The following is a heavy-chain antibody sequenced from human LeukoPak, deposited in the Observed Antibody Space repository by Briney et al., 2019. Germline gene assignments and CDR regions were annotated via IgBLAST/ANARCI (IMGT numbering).Heavy chain of an antibody. D-gene: IGHD1-14*01. Sequence: GGSLRLSCVVSGFTFSSYWMNWVRQAPGKGLEWVANIHEDGGDKYYVDSVKGRFTISRDNAKNSLYLQMNSLRAEDTALYYCARTLRLGTPRAFDIWGQGTMVSVSS. CDR2: IHEDGGDK. J-gene: IGHJ3*02. V-gene: IGHV3-7*05. CDR1: GFTFSSYW. CDR3: ARTLRLGTPRAFDI.